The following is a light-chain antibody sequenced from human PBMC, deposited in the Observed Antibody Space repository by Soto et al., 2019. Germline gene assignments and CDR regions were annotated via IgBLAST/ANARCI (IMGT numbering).Light chain of an antibody. V-gene: IGKV3-11*01. CDR3: QQRSNWPLT. Sequence: EIVFTQSRATLSLSPGERATLSCRASQSVSSYLAWYQQKPGQAPRLLIYDASNRATGIPARFSGSGSGTDFTLTISSLEPEDFAVYYCQQRSNWPLTLCRGPKVDI. J-gene: IGKJ1*01. CDR1: QSVSSY. CDR2: DAS.